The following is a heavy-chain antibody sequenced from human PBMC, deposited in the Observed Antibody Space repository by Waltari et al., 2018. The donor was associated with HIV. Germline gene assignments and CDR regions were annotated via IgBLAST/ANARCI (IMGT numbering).Heavy chain of an antibody. Sequence: EVQLVESGGGLVKPGGSLRLSCAASGITSSRYSMNGVRQAPGKGLEWVSSISSSSSYICYADSVKGRFTISRDNAKNSLYLQMNSLRAEDTAVYYCARGGAIAAAGNWFDPWGQGTLVTVSS. D-gene: IGHD6-13*01. V-gene: IGHV3-21*01. CDR1: GITSSRYS. J-gene: IGHJ5*02. CDR2: ISSSSSYI. CDR3: ARGGAIAAAGNWFDP.